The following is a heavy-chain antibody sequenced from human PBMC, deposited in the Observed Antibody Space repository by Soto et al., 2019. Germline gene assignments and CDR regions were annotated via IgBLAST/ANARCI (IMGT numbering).Heavy chain of an antibody. CDR1: GYTFTSYH. V-gene: IGHV1-18*01. CDR2: ISAYNTNT. J-gene: IGHJ4*02. CDR3: ARDTPPTDY. Sequence: QVQLVQSGAEVKKPGASVKVSCKTSGYTFTSYHISWVRQAPGQGLEWMGWISAYNTNTNYAQKFQGRVTMTTNTLTSTAYMELRSLKSDDTAVYYCARDTPPTDYWGQGTLVTVSS.